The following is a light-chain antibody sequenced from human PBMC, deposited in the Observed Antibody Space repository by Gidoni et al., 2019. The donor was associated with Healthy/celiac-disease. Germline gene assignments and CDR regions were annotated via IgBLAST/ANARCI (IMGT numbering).Light chain of an antibody. Sequence: EIVLTQYPGTLSLSQGARATLSCRASQSVRSSRYLAWYQQRRGQAPRLLIYGASNRATGIPDRFSGSGSVTDFTLTISRLEPEDFAVYYCQHYGTTPFTFGPGTKVDIK. CDR2: GAS. V-gene: IGKV3-20*01. CDR3: QHYGTTPFT. J-gene: IGKJ3*01. CDR1: QSVRSSRY.